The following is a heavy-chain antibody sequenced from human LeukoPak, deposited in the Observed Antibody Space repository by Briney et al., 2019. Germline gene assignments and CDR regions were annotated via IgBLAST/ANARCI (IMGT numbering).Heavy chain of an antibody. CDR1: GFTFSSYE. V-gene: IGHV3-48*03. CDR2: ISSSGNTI. CDR3: ARDGDWGYYFDY. Sequence: GGSLRLSGAAAGFTFSSYEMNWVRQAPGKGLEWVSYISSSGNTIYYADSVKGRFTISRDNAKNSLYLQMNSLRAEDTAVYYCARDGDWGYYFDYWGQGTLVTVSS. D-gene: IGHD2-21*02. J-gene: IGHJ4*02.